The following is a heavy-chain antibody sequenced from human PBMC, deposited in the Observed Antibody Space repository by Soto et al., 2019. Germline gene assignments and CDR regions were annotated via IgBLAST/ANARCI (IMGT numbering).Heavy chain of an antibody. CDR2: FDPEDGET. D-gene: IGHD3-22*01. Sequence: ASVKVSCKVSGYTLTELSMHWVRQAPGKGXEWMGGFDPEDGETIYAQKFQGRVTMTEDTSTDTAYMELSSLRSEDTAVYYCATVLLLYYYDSRLGTFDIWGQGTMVTVSS. CDR1: GYTLTELS. CDR3: ATVLLLYYYDSRLGTFDI. J-gene: IGHJ3*02. V-gene: IGHV1-24*01.